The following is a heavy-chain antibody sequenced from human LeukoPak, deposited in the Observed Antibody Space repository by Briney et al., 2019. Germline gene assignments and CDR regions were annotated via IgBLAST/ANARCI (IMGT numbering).Heavy chain of an antibody. CDR1: GYTFTGYY. V-gene: IGHV1-2*02. J-gene: IGHJ3*02. CDR2: INPNSGGT. D-gene: IGHD3-22*01. CDR3: ARVKSYYYDTSDKDAFDI. Sequence: ASVTVSCKASGYTFTGYYMHWVRQAPGQGLEWMGWINPNSGGTNYAQKFQGRVTTTRDTSTSTAYMELSSLRSEDTAVYYCARVKSYYYDTSDKDAFDIWGQGTMVTVSS.